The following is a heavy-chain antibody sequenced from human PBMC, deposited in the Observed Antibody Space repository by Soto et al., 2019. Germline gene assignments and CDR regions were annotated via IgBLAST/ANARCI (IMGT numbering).Heavy chain of an antibody. J-gene: IGHJ4*02. CDR3: ARGPMTTGYYQGSLAY. D-gene: IGHD3-9*01. CDR1: GYTFTSYA. CDR2: INAGNGNT. Sequence: ASVKVSCKASGYTFTSYAMHWVRQAPGQRLEWMGWINAGNGNTKYSQKFQGRVTITRDTSASTAYMELSSLRSEDTAVYYCARGPMTTGYYQGSLAYWGQGTLVTVSS. V-gene: IGHV1-3*01.